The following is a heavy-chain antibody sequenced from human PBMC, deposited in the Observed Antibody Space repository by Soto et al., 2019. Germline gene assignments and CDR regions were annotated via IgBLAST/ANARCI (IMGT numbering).Heavy chain of an antibody. J-gene: IGHJ4*02. Sequence: QVHLVQSGAELKKPGASVKASCKSSGYTFTNFGISWVRQAPGQGLEWMGWISAYNGNKNYEQNYQGRVTITKDTSTSTAYMELRSLRSDDTAVYYCARGGTAIDYWGQGTLVTVSS. CDR1: GYTFTNFG. CDR2: ISAYNGNK. CDR3: ARGGTAIDY. D-gene: IGHD3-16*01. V-gene: IGHV1-18*01.